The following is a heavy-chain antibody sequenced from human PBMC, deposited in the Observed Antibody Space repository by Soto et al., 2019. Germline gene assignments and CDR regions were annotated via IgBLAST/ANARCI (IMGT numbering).Heavy chain of an antibody. CDR3: ASEIMPLTNDWYFDL. Sequence: QVQLQESGPGLVKPSETLSLTCTVSGGSISGGVHSWSWIRQPPGKGLEWIGHIFDSGSTYYNPSLKSRRTISVDTSKNQFSLRLSSVTAADTAVYYCASEIMPLTNDWYFDLWGRGTLVTVSS. V-gene: IGHV4-30-4*01. J-gene: IGHJ2*01. CDR1: GGSISGGVHS. D-gene: IGHD2-8*01. CDR2: IFDSGST.